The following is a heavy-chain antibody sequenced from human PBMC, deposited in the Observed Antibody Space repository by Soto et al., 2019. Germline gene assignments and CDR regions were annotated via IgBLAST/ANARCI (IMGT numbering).Heavy chain of an antibody. CDR3: AREGYYGGSRGGMDV. D-gene: IGHD4-17*01. V-gene: IGHV4-31*03. CDR2: IYYSGST. Sequence: QVRLEESGPGLVKPSETLSLICSVSGGSVNNANYFWNWIRHHPENGLEWIGYIYYSGSTRYNPSFKTRATVSIDTSKNQFYLRLNSVTVADTAVYFCAREGYYGGSRGGMDVWGRGTTVTVSS. J-gene: IGHJ6*02. CDR1: GGSVNNANYF.